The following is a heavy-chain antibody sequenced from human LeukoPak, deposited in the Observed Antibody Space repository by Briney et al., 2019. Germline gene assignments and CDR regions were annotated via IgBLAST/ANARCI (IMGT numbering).Heavy chain of an antibody. J-gene: IGHJ4*02. Sequence: GGSLRLSCAASGFTFSSYAMSWVRQAPGKGLEWVSAISGSGGSTYYADSVKGRFTISRDNSKSTLYLQMNSLRAEDTAVYYCAKDSTVTTAADYWGQGTLVTVSS. V-gene: IGHV3-23*01. CDR2: ISGSGGST. D-gene: IGHD4-11*01. CDR3: AKDSTVTTAADY. CDR1: GFTFSSYA.